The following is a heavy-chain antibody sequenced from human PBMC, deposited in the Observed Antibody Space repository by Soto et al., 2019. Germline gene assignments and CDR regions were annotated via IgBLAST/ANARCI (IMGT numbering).Heavy chain of an antibody. J-gene: IGHJ4*02. V-gene: IGHV1-46*01. CDR2: INPSSGST. CDR1: GYTFTGYY. D-gene: IGHD3-22*01. CDR3: ARDRKDYYDSSGYYPGPFDH. Sequence: GASVKVSCKASGYTFTGYYMHWVRQAPGQGLEWMGIINPSSGSTNYAQKFQGRVTMTRDTSTSTVYMELSSLRSEDTAVYYCARDRKDYYDSSGYYPGPFDHWGQGTLVTVSS.